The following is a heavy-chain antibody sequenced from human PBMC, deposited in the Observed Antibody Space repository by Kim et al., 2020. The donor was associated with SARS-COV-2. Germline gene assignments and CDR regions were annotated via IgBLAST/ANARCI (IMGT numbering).Heavy chain of an antibody. V-gene: IGHV4-31*03. J-gene: IGHJ3*02. CDR1: GGSISSGGYY. CDR2: IYYSGST. Sequence: SETLSLTRTVSGGSISSGGYYWSWIRQHPGKGLEWIGYIYYSGSTYYNPSLKSRVTISVDTSKNQFSLKLSSVTAADTAVYYCARDVSSNAFDIWGQGTIVTVSS. CDR3: ARDVSSNAFDI.